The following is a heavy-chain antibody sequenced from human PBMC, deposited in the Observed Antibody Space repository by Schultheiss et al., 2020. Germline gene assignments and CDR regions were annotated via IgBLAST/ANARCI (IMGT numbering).Heavy chain of an antibody. J-gene: IGHJ4*02. CDR1: GVTFSSYS. V-gene: IGHV3-21*01. D-gene: IGHD5-12*01. CDR2: ISSSSSYI. Sequence: GASLQISCSASGVTFSSYSMNWVRQAPGKGLEWVSSISSSSSYIYYADSVKGRFTISRDNAKNSLFLQMNSLRAEDTAVYYCARDPYIVAPTFDSWGEGPLGTV. CDR3: ARDPYIVAPTFDS.